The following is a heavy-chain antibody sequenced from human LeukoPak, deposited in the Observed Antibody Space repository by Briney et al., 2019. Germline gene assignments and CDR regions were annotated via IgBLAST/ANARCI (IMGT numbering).Heavy chain of an antibody. V-gene: IGHV3-53*01. J-gene: IGHJ1*01. Sequence: GESLKISCAASGFTVSNNYLSWVRQAPGKGLEWVSVIYSGGSTYYADSVKGRFTISRDNSKNTLHLQMNSLRAEDTAVYYCARDQAHCSSSSCFAGNFQHWGQGTLVTVSS. D-gene: IGHD2-2*01. CDR3: ARDQAHCSSSSCFAGNFQH. CDR2: IYSGGST. CDR1: GFTVSNNY.